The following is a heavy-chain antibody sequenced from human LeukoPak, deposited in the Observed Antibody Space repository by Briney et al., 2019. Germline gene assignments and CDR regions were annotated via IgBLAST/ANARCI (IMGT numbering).Heavy chain of an antibody. D-gene: IGHD2-15*01. J-gene: IGHJ6*02. CDR2: ISFDGSNK. CDR1: GFTLSSYG. CDR3: AKDRGYCSGGGYYSYYYYGMDV. Sequence: GGSLRLSCAASGFTLSSYGMHWVRQAPGKGLEWVAVISFDGSNKYYADSVKGRFTISRDNSNNTLYLQMNSLRAEDTALYYCAKDRGYCSGGGYYSYYYYGMDVWGQGTTVTVSS. V-gene: IGHV3-30*18.